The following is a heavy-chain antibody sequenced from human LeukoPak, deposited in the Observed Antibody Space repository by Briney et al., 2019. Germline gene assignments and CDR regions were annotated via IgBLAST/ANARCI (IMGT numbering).Heavy chain of an antibody. CDR2: ITATSSST. Sequence: GGSLRLSCAASGFTFSSYSMNWVRQAPGKGLEWVSAITATSSSTHDADSVKGRFTISRDNAKNSLYLQMNSLRAEDTAVYYCAELGITMIGGVWGKGTTVTISS. CDR1: GFTFSSYS. J-gene: IGHJ6*04. D-gene: IGHD3-10*02. CDR3: AELGITMIGGV. V-gene: IGHV3-21*01.